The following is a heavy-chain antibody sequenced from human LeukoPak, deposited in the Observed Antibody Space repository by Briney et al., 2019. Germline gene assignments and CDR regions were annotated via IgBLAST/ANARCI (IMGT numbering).Heavy chain of an antibody. CDR2: IVVGSGNT. J-gene: IGHJ3*02. CDR1: GFTFTTSA. Sequence: SVKVSCKASGFTFTTSAVQWVRQARGQRLEWIGRIVVGSGNTDHAQKFQGRLTITRDISTSAAYMELSSLTSDDTAVYYCAAVPNANAWYWDDAFDIWGQGTMVTVSS. D-gene: IGHD2-8*02. V-gene: IGHV1-58*01. CDR3: AAVPNANAWYWDDAFDI.